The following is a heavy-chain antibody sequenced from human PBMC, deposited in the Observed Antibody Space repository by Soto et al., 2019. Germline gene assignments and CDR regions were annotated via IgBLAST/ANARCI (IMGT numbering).Heavy chain of an antibody. CDR1: GFTFSSYA. V-gene: IGHV3-23*01. CDR3: AKVRPLRDCTRTSCLGAFDI. J-gene: IGHJ3*02. CDR2: ITASGDTT. Sequence: EVQLLESGGGLVRPGGSLRLSCAASGFTFSSYAMSWFRQTPGKGLEWVSGITASGDTTYYADSVQGPFTISRDNAKNTLYRRMNSLRAEDTAVYYCAKVRPLRDCTRTSCLGAFDIWGQGTMVTVS. D-gene: IGHD2-2*01.